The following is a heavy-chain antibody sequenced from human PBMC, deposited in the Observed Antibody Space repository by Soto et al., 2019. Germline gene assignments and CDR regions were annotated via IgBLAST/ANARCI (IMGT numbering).Heavy chain of an antibody. V-gene: IGHV4-34*01. CDR2: INHSGST. J-gene: IGHJ6*02. CDR3: ARGAGGISSSWYWNYYYYGMDV. D-gene: IGHD6-13*01. Sequence: SETLSLTCAVSGGSFSGYYWSWIRQPPGKGLEWIEEINHSGSTTNNPSLKSQVTISVDPSKNQFSLKLSSVTAADTAVYYCARGAGGISSSWYWNYYYYGMDVWGQGTTVTVSS. CDR1: GGSFSGYY.